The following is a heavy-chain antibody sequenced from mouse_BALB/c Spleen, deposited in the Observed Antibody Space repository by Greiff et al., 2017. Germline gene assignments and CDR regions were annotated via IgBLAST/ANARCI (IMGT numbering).Heavy chain of an antibody. CDR1: GYSITSGYY. J-gene: IGHJ4*01. CDR2: ISYDGSN. Sequence: EESGPGLVKPSQSLSLTCSVTGYSITSGYYWNWIRQFPGNKLEWMGYISYDGSNNYNPSLKNRISITRDTSKNQFFLKLNSVTTEDTATYYCARSYAMDYWGQGTSVTVSS. V-gene: IGHV3-6*02. CDR3: ARSYAMDY.